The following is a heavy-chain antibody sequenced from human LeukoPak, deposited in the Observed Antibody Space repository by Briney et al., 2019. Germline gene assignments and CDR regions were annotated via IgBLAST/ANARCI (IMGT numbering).Heavy chain of an antibody. CDR3: ARLDCSSTSCYVHWFDP. CDR1: GYTFTSYD. D-gene: IGHD2-2*01. CDR2: MNPNSGNT. Sequence: GASVKVSCKASGYTFTSYDINWVRQATGQGLEWMGWMNPNSGNTGYAQKFQGRVTMTRNTSISTAYMELGSLRSEDTAVYYCARLDCSSTSCYVHWFDPWGQGTLVTVSS. J-gene: IGHJ5*02. V-gene: IGHV1-8*01.